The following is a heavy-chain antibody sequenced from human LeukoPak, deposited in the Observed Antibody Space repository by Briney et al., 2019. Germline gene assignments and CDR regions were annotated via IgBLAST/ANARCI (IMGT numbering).Heavy chain of an antibody. CDR1: GFTFSSYG. J-gene: IGHJ5*02. D-gene: IGHD3-10*01. Sequence: GGSLRLSCAASGFTFSSYGMHWVRQAPGKGLEWVSSISPSSTYIYYADSVKGRFTISRDNAKNSLYLQMISLSAEDTAVYYCARDLERITLVRGVIPNWFDPWGQGTLVTVSS. CDR2: ISPSSTYI. V-gene: IGHV3-21*01. CDR3: ARDLERITLVRGVIPNWFDP.